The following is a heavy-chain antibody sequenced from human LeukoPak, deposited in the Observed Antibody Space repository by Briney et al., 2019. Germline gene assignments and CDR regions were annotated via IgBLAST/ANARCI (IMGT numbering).Heavy chain of an antibody. Sequence: PGGSLRLSCAASGFTVSSNYMSWVRQAPGKGLEWVSVIYSGGSTYYADSVKGRFTISRDNSKNTLYLQMNSLRAEDTAVYYCAREDGSGSSPDAFDIWGQGTMVTVSS. CDR3: AREDGSGSSPDAFDI. CDR2: IYSGGST. J-gene: IGHJ3*02. CDR1: GFTVSSNY. D-gene: IGHD3-10*01. V-gene: IGHV3-53*01.